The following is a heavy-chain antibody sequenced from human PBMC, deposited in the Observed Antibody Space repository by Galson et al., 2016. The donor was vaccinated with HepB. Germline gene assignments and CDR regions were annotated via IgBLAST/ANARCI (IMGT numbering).Heavy chain of an antibody. CDR2: VHPFGAVT. CDR1: GFIFTDHW. Sequence: LSCAASGFIFTDHWMQWVRQAPGKGLVLVSRVHPFGAVTKYADSVKGRFTTSRDNAKNTVYLQMNSLRVEDTAFYYCVRDGGHFELDVWGQGTTVTVSS. CDR3: VRDGGHFELDV. V-gene: IGHV3-74*01. J-gene: IGHJ6*02.